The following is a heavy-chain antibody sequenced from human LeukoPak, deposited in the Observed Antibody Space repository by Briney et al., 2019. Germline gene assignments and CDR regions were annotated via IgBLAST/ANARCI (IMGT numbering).Heavy chain of an antibody. Sequence: GGSLRLSCAASGFTFSSYAMHWVRQAPGKGLEWVAVISYDGSNKYYADSVKGRFTISRDNSKNTLYLQMNSLRVEDTAVYFCARSDWFDPWGQETLVTVSS. J-gene: IGHJ5*02. CDR1: GFTFSSYA. V-gene: IGHV3-30-3*01. CDR2: ISYDGSNK. CDR3: ARSDWFDP.